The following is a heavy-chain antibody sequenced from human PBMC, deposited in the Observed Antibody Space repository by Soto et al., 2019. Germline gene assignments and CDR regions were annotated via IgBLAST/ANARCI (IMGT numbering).Heavy chain of an antibody. CDR3: AHRPSYCRGVSCYSGFDY. V-gene: IGHV2-5*02. Sequence: QITLKESGPTLVKPTQTLTLTCTFSGFSLSTSGVGVGWIRQPPGKALEWLALIYWDDDKRYTPSLKSRLTITNDTSKNQVVPTMNNMDLVDTATYHCAHRPSYCRGVSCYSGFDYWGQGTLVTVSS. D-gene: IGHD2-15*01. CDR2: IYWDDDK. J-gene: IGHJ4*02. CDR1: GFSLSTSGVG.